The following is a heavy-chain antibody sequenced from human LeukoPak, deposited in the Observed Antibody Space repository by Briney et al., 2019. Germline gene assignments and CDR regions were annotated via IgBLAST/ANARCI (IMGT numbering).Heavy chain of an antibody. V-gene: IGHV4-4*07. CDR1: GGSISNYY. CDR3: ARDVDYVQED. D-gene: IGHD4-17*01. CDR2: IYTSGST. J-gene: IGHJ4*02. Sequence: SETLSLTCTVSGGSISNYYWSWLRQPAGKGLEWIGRIYTSGSTNYNPSLKSRVTMSVDTSKNQFSLRLNSVTAADTAVYYRARDVDYVQEDWGQGTLVTVSS.